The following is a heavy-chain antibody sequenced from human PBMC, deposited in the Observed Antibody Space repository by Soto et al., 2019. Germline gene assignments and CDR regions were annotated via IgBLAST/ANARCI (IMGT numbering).Heavy chain of an antibody. D-gene: IGHD3-9*01. CDR1: GFSFSEYY. Sequence: PRLSCVATGFSFSEYYLSWIRQSPGQKLEWLSYISGSGHNIHYVDSVKGRFTISRDNDKKARFLHMTRRSVEDAAVYYCVSRIFDGDNAALVFEHWGQGTQVTVSS. CDR3: VSRIFDGDNAALVFEH. CDR2: ISGSGHNI. J-gene: IGHJ4*02. V-gene: IGHV3-11*01.